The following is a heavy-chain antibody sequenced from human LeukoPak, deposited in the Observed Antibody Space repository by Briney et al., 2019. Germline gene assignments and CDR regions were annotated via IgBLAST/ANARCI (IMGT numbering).Heavy chain of an antibody. D-gene: IGHD5-18*01. CDR2: IYPSDSNT. CDR1: GYSFTSYW. V-gene: IGHV5-51*01. J-gene: IGHJ4*02. Sequence: GESLKISCKGSGYSFTSYWIGWVRQMPGKGLEWMGIIYPSDSNTRYSPSLQGQVTISADKSISTAYLQWTSLKASDTAMYYCARWLIDTASDYWGQGTLVTVSS. CDR3: ARWLIDTASDY.